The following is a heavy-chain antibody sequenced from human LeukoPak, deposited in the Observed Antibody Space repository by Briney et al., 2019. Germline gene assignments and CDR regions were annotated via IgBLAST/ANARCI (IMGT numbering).Heavy chain of an antibody. V-gene: IGHV3-64*01. CDR2: ISSNGGST. J-gene: IGHJ4*02. Sequence: GGSLRLSCAASGFTFSNYIMHWVRQAPGKGLEYVSAISSNGGSTYYAKSVKGRFTISRDNSKNTLYLQMGSLRAEDMAVYYCARGRVSSGWYCDYWGQGCLVTISS. D-gene: IGHD6-19*01. CDR3: ARGRVSSGWYCDY. CDR1: GFTFSNYI.